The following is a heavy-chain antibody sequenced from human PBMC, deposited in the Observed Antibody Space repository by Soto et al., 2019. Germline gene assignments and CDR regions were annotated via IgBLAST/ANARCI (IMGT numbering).Heavy chain of an antibody. Sequence: PGGSLRLSYAASGFTFSSYAMSWVRQAPGKGLEWVSAISGSGGSTYYADSVKGRFTISRDNSKNTLYLQMNGLRAEDTAIYYCAKDRIAARPLNGMDVWGQGTTVTVSS. D-gene: IGHD6-6*01. CDR3: AKDRIAARPLNGMDV. J-gene: IGHJ6*02. CDR2: ISGSGGST. CDR1: GFTFSSYA. V-gene: IGHV3-23*01.